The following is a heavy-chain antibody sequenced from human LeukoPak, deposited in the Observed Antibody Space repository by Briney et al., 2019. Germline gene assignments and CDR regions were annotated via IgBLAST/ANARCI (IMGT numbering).Heavy chain of an antibody. CDR3: ARGRGGGGTSNNWFDP. CDR2: IYYTGNT. Sequence: SETLSLTCTVSGASISGYYWSWIRRPPGKGLDYIGYIYYTGNTNYNPSLKSRVTISVDTSKNQFSLKLSAVTAADTAVYYCARGRGGGGTSNNWFDPWGQGTHVIVSS. D-gene: IGHD2-15*01. J-gene: IGHJ5*02. V-gene: IGHV4-59*01. CDR1: GASISGYY.